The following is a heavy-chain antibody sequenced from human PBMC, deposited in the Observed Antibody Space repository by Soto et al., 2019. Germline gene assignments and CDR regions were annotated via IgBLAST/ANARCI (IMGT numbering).Heavy chain of an antibody. D-gene: IGHD3-22*01. CDR3: AKEWDMIAIPTEGGAFDI. J-gene: IGHJ3*02. CDR2: ISGSGGST. CDR1: GFTFSSYA. V-gene: IGHV3-23*01. Sequence: EVQLLESGGGLVQPGESLRLSCAASGFTFSSYAMNWVRQAPGKGPEWVSLISGSGGSTFYARSVKGRFTISRDNSKNTLYLQMNSLRAEDTAVYYCAKEWDMIAIPTEGGAFDIWGQGTMVTVSS.